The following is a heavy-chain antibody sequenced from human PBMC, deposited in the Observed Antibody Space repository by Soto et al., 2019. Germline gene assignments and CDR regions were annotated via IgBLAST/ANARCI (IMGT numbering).Heavy chain of an antibody. CDR3: AKDAPTYYDDSSGYYYDY. CDR2: ISGSGGST. CDR1: GFTFSSYA. Sequence: EVLLLESGGGLVQPGGSLRLSCAASGFTFSSYAMSWVRQAPGKGLEWVSAISGSGGSTYYADSVKGRFTISRDNSKNTLYLQMNSLRAEDTAVYYCAKDAPTYYDDSSGYYYDYWGQGTLVTVSS. D-gene: IGHD3-22*01. V-gene: IGHV3-23*01. J-gene: IGHJ4*02.